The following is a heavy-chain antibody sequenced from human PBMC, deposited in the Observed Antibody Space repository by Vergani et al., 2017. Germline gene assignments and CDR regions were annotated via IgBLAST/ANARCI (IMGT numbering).Heavy chain of an antibody. J-gene: IGHJ6*03. Sequence: QVQLVQSGAEVKKPGASVRVSCKASGGTFSSYAISWVRQAPGQGLEWMGGIIPIFGTANYAQKFQGRVTITADESTSTAYMELSSLRSEDTAVYYCARDYGSGRPYYYYMDVWGKGTTVTVSS. CDR3: ARDYGSGRPYYYYMDV. CDR1: GGTFSSYA. D-gene: IGHD3-10*01. CDR2: IIPIFGTA. V-gene: IGHV1-69*01.